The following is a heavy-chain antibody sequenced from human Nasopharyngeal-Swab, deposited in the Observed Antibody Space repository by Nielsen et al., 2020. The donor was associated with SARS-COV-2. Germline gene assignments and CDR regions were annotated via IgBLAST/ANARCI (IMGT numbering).Heavy chain of an antibody. CDR2: IYYSGST. D-gene: IGHD2-15*01. Sequence: GSLRLSCTVSGGSISSSSYYWGWIRQPPGKGLEWIGSIYYSGSTYYNPSLKSRVTISVDTSKNQFSLKLSSVTAADTAVYYCARLVLVAATRWFDPWGQGTLVTVSS. V-gene: IGHV4-39*01. CDR3: ARLVLVAATRWFDP. J-gene: IGHJ5*02. CDR1: GGSISSSSYY.